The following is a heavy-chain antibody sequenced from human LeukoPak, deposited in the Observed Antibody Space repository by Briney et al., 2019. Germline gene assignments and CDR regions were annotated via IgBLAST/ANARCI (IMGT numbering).Heavy chain of an antibody. Sequence: PGGSLRLSCAASGFPVRGSSLHWVRQASGKGLEWVGRVRSKADYYATAYSASVQGRFTVSRDDSTNTAYLQMNSLKPEDTAIYYCASFAWGSSPNWGQGSRVTVSS. J-gene: IGHJ4*02. CDR1: GFPVRGSS. V-gene: IGHV3-73*01. CDR2: VRSKADYYAT. D-gene: IGHD7-27*01. CDR3: ASFAWGSSPN.